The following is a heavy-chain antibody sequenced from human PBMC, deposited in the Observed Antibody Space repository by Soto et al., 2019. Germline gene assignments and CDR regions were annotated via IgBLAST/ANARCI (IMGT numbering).Heavy chain of an antibody. CDR2: INAGNGNT. D-gene: IGHD1-26*01. V-gene: IGHV1-3*01. J-gene: IGHJ4*02. CDR3: ARVMGALDY. CDR1: GYTFNTYG. Sequence: GASVKVSCKASGYTFNTYGISWVRQAPGQGLEWMGWINAGNGNTKYSQKFQGRVTITRDTSASTAYMELSSLRSEDTAVYYCARVMGALDYWGQGTLVTVSS.